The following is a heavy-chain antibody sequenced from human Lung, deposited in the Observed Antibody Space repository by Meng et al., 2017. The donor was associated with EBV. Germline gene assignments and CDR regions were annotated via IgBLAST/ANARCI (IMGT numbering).Heavy chain of an antibody. Sequence: QEQLVGSWGGVGQPGGALGLSWVASGVAFSKFGITWVRQAPGKGLEWVAVITYDGTKKYYADSVEGRFTISRDNSKNTLFLQMNSLKVEDTAVYYCTPFDYWGQGTLVTVSS. CDR3: TPFDY. CDR1: GVAFSKFG. CDR2: ITYDGTKK. V-gene: IGHV3-30*03. J-gene: IGHJ4*02.